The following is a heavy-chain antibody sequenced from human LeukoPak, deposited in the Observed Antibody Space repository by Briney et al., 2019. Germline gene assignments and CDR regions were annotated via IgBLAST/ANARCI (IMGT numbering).Heavy chain of an antibody. D-gene: IGHD2/OR15-2a*01. J-gene: IGHJ5*01. CDR3: AKGVYPTPPLGWFDS. Sequence: GRSLTLSWAASAFSFTAYCVSWVRQSPGKGLQWVSANSETEQSQKYAGSVTVRFTISTDTSRNTVSLQMDSLRVEDTAIYLCAKGVYPTPPLGWFDSWGQGSLVTVSS. CDR1: AFSFTAYC. V-gene: IGHV3-23*01. CDR2: NSETEQSQ.